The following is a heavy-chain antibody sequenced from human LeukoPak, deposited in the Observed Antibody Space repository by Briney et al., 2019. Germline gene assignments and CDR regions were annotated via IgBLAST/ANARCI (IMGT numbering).Heavy chain of an antibody. J-gene: IGHJ4*02. CDR1: GLTFSNFA. V-gene: IGHV3-23*01. CDR3: AKGRGTNSGPTLDY. D-gene: IGHD6-19*01. CDR2: ISGGGDST. Sequence: GRSLRLSCAASGLTFSNFAMSWVSQAPGKGLEWDSAISGGGDSTYYADSVKGRFTVSRDNSKNTLYLQMNSLTDDDTAVYYCAKGRGTNSGPTLDYWGQGTLVTVSS.